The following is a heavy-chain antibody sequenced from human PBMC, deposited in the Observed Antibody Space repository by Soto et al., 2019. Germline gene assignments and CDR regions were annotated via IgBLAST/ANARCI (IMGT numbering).Heavy chain of an antibody. D-gene: IGHD4-17*01. CDR2: VHSSGNT. CDR1: DSSVLHYY. J-gene: IGHJ4*02. Sequence: VQLQESGPGLLKPSETLSLTCNVSDSSVLHYYLSWIPQPPGQGLECLGYVHSSGNTNYKPSLKSRVTISLDSAKYQFSLRLTSVTSADTAVYYCARDFRAYGDPVGYWGQGIMGTVSS. V-gene: IGHV4-59*02. CDR3: ARDFRAYGDPVGY.